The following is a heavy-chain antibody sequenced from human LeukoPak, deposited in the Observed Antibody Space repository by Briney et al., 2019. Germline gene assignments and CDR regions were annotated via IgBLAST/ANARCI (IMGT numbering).Heavy chain of an antibody. Sequence: ASVKVSCKASGGTFSSYAISWVRQAPGQGLEWMGGIIPIFGTANYAQKFQGRVTITTDESTSTAYMELSSLRSEDTAVYYCARAPGRQVVVGWHQGDDYFDYWGQGTLVTVSS. D-gene: IGHD2-21*01. CDR3: ARAPGRQVVVGWHQGDDYFDY. V-gene: IGHV1-69*05. CDR1: GGTFSSYA. J-gene: IGHJ4*02. CDR2: IIPIFGTA.